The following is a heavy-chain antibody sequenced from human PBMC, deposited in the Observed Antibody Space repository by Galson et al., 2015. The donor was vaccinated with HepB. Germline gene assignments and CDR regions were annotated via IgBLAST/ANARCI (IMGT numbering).Heavy chain of an antibody. V-gene: IGHV1-18*01. CDR2: ISVNNGKT. J-gene: IGHJ4*02. CDR1: GYTFTNYG. CDR3: AREPGEIVVVPAAPYFDN. Sequence: SVKVSCKASGYTFTNYGISWVRQAPGQGLEWMGWISVNNGKTNYAQKVQGRVTMTTDTSTSTAYMELTSLRSDDTAVYYCAREPGEIVVVPAAPYFDNWGQGTLVTVSS. D-gene: IGHD2-2*01.